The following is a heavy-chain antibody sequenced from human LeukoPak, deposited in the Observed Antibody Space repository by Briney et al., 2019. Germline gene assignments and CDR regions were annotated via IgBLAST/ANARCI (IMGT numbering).Heavy chain of an antibody. CDR2: INPNSGGT. Sequence: ASVKVSCKASGYTFTGYYMHWVRQAPGQGLEWIGWINPNSGGTNYAQKFQGRVTMTRDTSISTAYMELSRLRSDDTAVYYCARDVEEHCSSTSCYIVDYWGQGTLITVSS. J-gene: IGHJ4*02. D-gene: IGHD2-2*01. CDR1: GYTFTGYY. V-gene: IGHV1-2*02. CDR3: ARDVEEHCSSTSCYIVDY.